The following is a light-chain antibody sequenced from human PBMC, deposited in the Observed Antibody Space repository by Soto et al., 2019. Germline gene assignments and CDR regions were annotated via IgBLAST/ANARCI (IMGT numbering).Light chain of an antibody. CDR3: SSYSIRTAYL. CDR2: EVS. CDR1: SSDVGGYHY. V-gene: IGLV2-14*01. J-gene: IGLJ1*01. Sequence: QSVLTQPASVSGSPGQSITISCTGTSSDVGGYHYVSWYQLLPGKAPKLILFEVSIRPSGVSYRFSGSKSGNTASLTISGLQAEDEADYFCSSYSIRTAYLFGTGTKVTVL.